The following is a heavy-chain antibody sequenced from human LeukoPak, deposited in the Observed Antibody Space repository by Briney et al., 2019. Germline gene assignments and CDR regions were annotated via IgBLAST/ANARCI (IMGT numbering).Heavy chain of an antibody. Sequence: GGSLRLSCAASGFTFSSFWMSWVRQAPGKGLEWVANIKQHGSEKYYVDSVKGRFTISRDNAKNSLYLQMNSLRAEDTAVYYCAKDRDSSGWGFDPWGQGTLVTVSS. CDR3: AKDRDSSGWGFDP. CDR1: GFTFSSFW. D-gene: IGHD6-19*01. J-gene: IGHJ5*02. V-gene: IGHV3-7*01. CDR2: IKQHGSEK.